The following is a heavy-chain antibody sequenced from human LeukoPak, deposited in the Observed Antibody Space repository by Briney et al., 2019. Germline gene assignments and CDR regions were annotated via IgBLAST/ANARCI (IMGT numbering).Heavy chain of an antibody. D-gene: IGHD6-13*01. J-gene: IGHJ4*02. CDR2: INHSGST. CDR3: ARHQYSSSWRY. CDR1: GGSFSGYY. V-gene: IGHV4-34*01. Sequence: SETLSLTCAVYGGSFSGYYWSWIRQPPGKGLEWIGEINHSGSTNYNPSLKSQVTISVDTSKNQFSLKLSSVTAADTAVYYCARHQYSSSWRYWGQGTLVTVSS.